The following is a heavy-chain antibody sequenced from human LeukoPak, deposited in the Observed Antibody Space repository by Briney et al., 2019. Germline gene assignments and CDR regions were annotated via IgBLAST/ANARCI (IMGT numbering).Heavy chain of an antibody. CDR1: GYTFIDYS. V-gene: IGHV5-51*01. J-gene: IGHJ5*02. D-gene: IGHD6-13*01. CDR2: IYPGDSDT. CDR3: ARLVYSSSVFLFDP. Sequence: GESLKISCKGSGYTFIDYSIAWVRQMPGKGLEWMGIIYPGDSDTRYSPSFQGQVTISADKSISTAYLQWSSLKASDTAMYYCARLVYSSSVFLFDPWGQGTLVTVSS.